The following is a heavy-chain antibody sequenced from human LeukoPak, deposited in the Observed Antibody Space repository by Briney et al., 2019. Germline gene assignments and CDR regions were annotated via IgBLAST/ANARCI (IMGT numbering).Heavy chain of an antibody. V-gene: IGHV4-39*07. CDR1: GDSISRSSYF. CDR2: VYSSGSA. CDR3: TRDMEYPGAGFDY. Sequence: SETLSLTCTVSGDSISRSSYFWAWIRQPPGKGLEWIGSVYSSGSAYYNPSLRSQITISVDTSKNQFSLKLTSVAAADTAMYYCTRDMEYPGAGFDYWGQGIPVTVSS. J-gene: IGHJ4*01. D-gene: IGHD3-3*01.